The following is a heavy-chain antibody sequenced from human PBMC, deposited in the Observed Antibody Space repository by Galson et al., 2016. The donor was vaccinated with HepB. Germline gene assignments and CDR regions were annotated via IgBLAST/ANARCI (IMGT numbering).Heavy chain of an antibody. V-gene: IGHV3-48*01. D-gene: IGHD3-10*01. CDR3: ARDRDLADALDV. CDR1: GFTFSSYS. CDR2: ISSSSTTI. Sequence: SLRLSCAAPGFTFSSYSMNWVRQAPGKGLEWISYISSSSTTIYYADSVKGRFTTSRDNGKNSLYLQVNSLRGEDTAVYYCARDRDLADALDVWGQGTMVTVSS. J-gene: IGHJ3*01.